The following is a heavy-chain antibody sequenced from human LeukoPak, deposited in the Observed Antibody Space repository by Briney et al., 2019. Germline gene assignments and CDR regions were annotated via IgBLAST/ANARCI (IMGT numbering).Heavy chain of an antibody. Sequence: SGPTLVNPTQTLTLTFTFSGFSLTTSGVGVGWIRQPPGKALEWLALIYWDDDKRYSPSLKSRLTITKDTSKNQVVLTMTNMDPVDAATYYCAHFIGPQNFQHWGQGTLVTVSS. V-gene: IGHV2-5*02. CDR2: IYWDDDK. CDR3: AHFIGPQNFQH. D-gene: IGHD1-26*01. CDR1: GFSLTTSGVG. J-gene: IGHJ1*01.